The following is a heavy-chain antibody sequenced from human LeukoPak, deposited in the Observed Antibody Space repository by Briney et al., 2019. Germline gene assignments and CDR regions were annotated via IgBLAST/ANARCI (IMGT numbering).Heavy chain of an antibody. CDR1: GYTFTNYH. J-gene: IGHJ3*02. CDR2: TNPNIGNT. D-gene: IGHD3-3*01. CDR3: ARGTYYDFWSGYPHDAFDI. V-gene: IGHV1-8*03. Sequence: ASVKVSCQASGYTFTNYHINWLRQATGQELDGIHRTNPNIGNTGYAQKFQGRVTITRNTSISTAYMGLSSLRSEDTAVYYCARGTYYDFWSGYPHDAFDIWGQGTMVTVSS.